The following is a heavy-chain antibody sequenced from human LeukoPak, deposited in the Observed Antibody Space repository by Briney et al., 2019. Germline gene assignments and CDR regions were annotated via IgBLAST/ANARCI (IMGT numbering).Heavy chain of an antibody. CDR2: IYYTGTT. D-gene: IGHD2-2*01. V-gene: IGHV4-39*01. CDR3: ARGKCRSTSCLSPPYYYYGMDV. J-gene: IGHJ6*02. CDR1: GGSINMTNSY. Sequence: PSETLSLTCTVSGGSINMTNSYWGWIRQPPGKGLECIGNIYYTGTTYYTPSLKSRVTISVDMSKNQFSLKLSSVTAADTAVYYCARGKCRSTSCLSPPYYYYGMDVWGQGTTVTVSS.